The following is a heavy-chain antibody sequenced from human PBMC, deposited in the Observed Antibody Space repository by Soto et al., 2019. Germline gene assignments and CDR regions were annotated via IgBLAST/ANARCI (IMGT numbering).Heavy chain of an antibody. CDR1: GGSISSSSYY. D-gene: IGHD3-22*01. Sequence: QLQLQESGPGLVKPSETLSLTCTVSGGSISSSSYYWGWIRQPPGKGLEWIGTIYYSGSTYYNPSLMRRVTISVDTSKNQFSLTLSSVTAADTAVYYCAISYYYDSRGYSPVDYWGQGTLVTVSS. V-gene: IGHV4-39*01. CDR3: AISYYYDSRGYSPVDY. CDR2: IYYSGST. J-gene: IGHJ4*02.